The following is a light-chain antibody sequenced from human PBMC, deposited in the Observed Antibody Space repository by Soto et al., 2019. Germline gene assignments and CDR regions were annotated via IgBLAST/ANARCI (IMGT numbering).Light chain of an antibody. V-gene: IGKV3-11*01. CDR1: QSVSSS. Sequence: EIVLTQSPATLSLSPGERVTLSCRASQSVSSSLAWYQLKPGQAPRLLIYDASNRATGIPARFSGSGSGTDFTLTISSLEPQDFAVYYCQQRSNWLTFGQGTRLEIK. J-gene: IGKJ5*01. CDR2: DAS. CDR3: QQRSNWLT.